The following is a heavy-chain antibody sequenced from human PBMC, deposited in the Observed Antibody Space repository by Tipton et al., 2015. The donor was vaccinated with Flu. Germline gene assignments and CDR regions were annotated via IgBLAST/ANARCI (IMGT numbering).Heavy chain of an antibody. Sequence: SLRLSCAASGFTFSSFEMNWVRQAPGKGLEWVSHITPSGGTKYYADSVKGRFTISRDNAQNSLFLHMKSLRAEDTAVYYCAKDKNEFYAFENWAQGTLVTVSS. V-gene: IGHV3-48*03. CDR3: AKDKNEFYAFEN. J-gene: IGHJ4*02. CDR1: GFTFSSFE. CDR2: ITPSGGTK. D-gene: IGHD2/OR15-2a*01.